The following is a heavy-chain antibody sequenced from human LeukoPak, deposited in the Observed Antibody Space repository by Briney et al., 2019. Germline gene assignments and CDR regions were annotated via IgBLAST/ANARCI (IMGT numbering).Heavy chain of an antibody. CDR2: IHSGGIT. V-gene: IGHV3-53*01. Sequence: GGSLRLSRAASGFTISSNYMSWVRQAPGKGLEWVSVIHSGGITYYADSVKGRFTISRDNSKNTLYLQMNSLRAEDTAVYYCARSIPAAGIDLWGQGTLVTVSS. D-gene: IGHD2-2*01. CDR3: ARSIPAAGIDL. CDR1: GFTISSNY. J-gene: IGHJ5*02.